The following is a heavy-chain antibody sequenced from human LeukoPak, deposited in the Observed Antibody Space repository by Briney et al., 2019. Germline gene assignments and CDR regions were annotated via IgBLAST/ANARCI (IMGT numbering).Heavy chain of an antibody. CDR3: ARGDYCSSTSCYLYYYYYMDV. V-gene: IGHV3-23*01. Sequence: GGSLRLSCAASGFTFSSYAMTWVRQAPGKGLEWVSAITGSGDSAYYSDSVKGRFTISRDQSKSTVYLQMNSLRAEDTAVYYCARGDYCSSTSCYLYYYYYMDVWGKGTTVTISS. J-gene: IGHJ6*03. CDR2: ITGSGDSA. D-gene: IGHD2-2*01. CDR1: GFTFSSYA.